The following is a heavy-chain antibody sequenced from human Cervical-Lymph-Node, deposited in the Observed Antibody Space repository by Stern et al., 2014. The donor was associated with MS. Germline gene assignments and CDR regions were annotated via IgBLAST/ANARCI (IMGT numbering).Heavy chain of an antibody. V-gene: IGHV4-31*03. CDR2: IYYSGST. Sequence: QVQLQESGPGLVKPSQTLSLTCTVSGGSISSGCYYWSWIRQHPGKGLEWIGYIYYSGSTYYNPSLKSRVTISVDTSKNQFSLKLSSVTAADTAVYYCARVGIAAAGTPFDYWGQGTLVTVSS. CDR1: GGSISSGCYY. J-gene: IGHJ4*02. CDR3: ARVGIAAAGTPFDY. D-gene: IGHD6-13*01.